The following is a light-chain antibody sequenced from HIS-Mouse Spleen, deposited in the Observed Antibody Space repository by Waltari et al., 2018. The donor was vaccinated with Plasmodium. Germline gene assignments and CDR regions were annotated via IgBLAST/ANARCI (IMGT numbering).Light chain of an antibody. CDR3: QQYNNWSFT. Sequence: EIVLTQSPGTLSLSPGERATLSCRASQSVSSNLAWYQQKPGQAPRLLIYGASTRATCIPARFSGSGSGTEFTLTISSLQSEDFAVYYCQQYNNWSFTFGPGTKVDIK. CDR2: GAS. CDR1: QSVSSN. V-gene: IGKV3-15*01. J-gene: IGKJ3*01.